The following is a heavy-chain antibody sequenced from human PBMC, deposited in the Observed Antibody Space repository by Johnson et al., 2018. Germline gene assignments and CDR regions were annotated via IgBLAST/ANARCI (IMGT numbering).Heavy chain of an antibody. D-gene: IGHD1-26*01. V-gene: IGHV3-23*04. Sequence: VQLVQSGGGLVQPGGSLRLSCAASGFIFSSYAMSWVRQAPGKGLEWVSSISASGGDTHYADSVKGRFIISRDSSKSTLYLQMNSLRAEDTAVYHCAKDRWEGATGDSLDIWGQGTMVTGSS. J-gene: IGHJ3*02. CDR1: GFIFSSYA. CDR2: ISASGGDT. CDR3: AKDRWEGATGDSLDI.